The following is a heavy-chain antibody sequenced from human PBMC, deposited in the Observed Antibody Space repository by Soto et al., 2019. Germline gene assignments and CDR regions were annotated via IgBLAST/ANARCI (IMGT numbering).Heavy chain of an antibody. V-gene: IGHV4-4*07. CDR3: ARGPYSSGWYVVDY. D-gene: IGHD6-19*01. CDR1: GASISAYA. CDR2: LYSSGNT. J-gene: IGHJ4*02. Sequence: QVQLQESGPGLVKPSETLSLTCTVSGASISAYAWSWIRQPAGKGLEWIGRLYSSGNTNYNPSFKSRLTMSADTSKNQFSLKLSSVTAADTAVYYCARGPYSSGWYVVDYWGQGTLVTVS.